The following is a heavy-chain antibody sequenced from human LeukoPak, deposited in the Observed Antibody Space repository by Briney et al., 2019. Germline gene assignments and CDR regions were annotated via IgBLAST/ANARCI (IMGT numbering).Heavy chain of an antibody. V-gene: IGHV3-7*03. Sequence: GGSLRLSCAASGFTFSSYGMHWVRQAPGKGLEWVANIKQDGSEKYYVDSVKGRFTISRDNAKNSLYLQMNSLRAEDTAVYYCARDRNDGFDYWGQGTLVTVSS. CDR1: GFTFSSYG. CDR2: IKQDGSEK. D-gene: IGHD1-1*01. J-gene: IGHJ4*02. CDR3: ARDRNDGFDY.